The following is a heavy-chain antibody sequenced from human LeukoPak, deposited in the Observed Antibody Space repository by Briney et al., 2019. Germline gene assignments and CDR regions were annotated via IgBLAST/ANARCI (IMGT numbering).Heavy chain of an antibody. V-gene: IGHV1-46*01. Sequence: ASVTVSCKTSGYTFTNYYMHWVRQAPGQGLEWMGLINPSGTSTTYAQKFQGRVTMTRDTSTSTDFMELSSLRPEGTAVYYCARHDLGGTSPFDYWGQGTLVTVSS. D-gene: IGHD4-23*01. CDR1: GYTFTNYY. J-gene: IGHJ4*02. CDR2: INPSGTST. CDR3: ARHDLGGTSPFDY.